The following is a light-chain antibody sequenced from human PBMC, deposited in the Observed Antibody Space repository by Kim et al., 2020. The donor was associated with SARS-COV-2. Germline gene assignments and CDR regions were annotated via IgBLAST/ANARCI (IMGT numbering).Light chain of an antibody. J-gene: IGKJ4*02. CDR1: PIVANY. CDR3: QLRTNWPPRIT. Sequence: PGERATPPCRASPIVANYLAWYQQKPGQAPRLLIYDASNRATGIPPRFSGSGSGTDFTLTISSLEPEDFAVYYCQLRTNWPPRITFGGGTKVDIK. V-gene: IGKV3-11*01. CDR2: DAS.